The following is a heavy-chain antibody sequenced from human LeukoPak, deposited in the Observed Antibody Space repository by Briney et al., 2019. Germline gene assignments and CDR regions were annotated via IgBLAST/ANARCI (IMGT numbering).Heavy chain of an antibody. Sequence: GESLKISCKSSGYIYTTYWIGWVRQMPGKGLEWMGIIYPGDSDTRYSPSFQGQVTISADKSIGTAYLQWSSLKASDTAMYYCARQYIAAAGTDAFDIWGQGTMVTVSS. V-gene: IGHV5-51*01. J-gene: IGHJ3*02. CDR3: ARQYIAAAGTDAFDI. D-gene: IGHD6-13*01. CDR1: GYIYTTYW. CDR2: IYPGDSDT.